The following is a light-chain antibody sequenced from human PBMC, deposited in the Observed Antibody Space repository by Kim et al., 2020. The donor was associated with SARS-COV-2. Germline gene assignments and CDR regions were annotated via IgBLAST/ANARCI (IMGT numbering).Light chain of an antibody. CDR3: QQRSYGPPLS. Sequence: EIVLTQSPATLSLAPGERATLPCRASQSVSSYLAWYQQKPGQAPRLLIYDASNRATGIPARFSGSGSGTYFTLTISSLEPEDFAVNDCQQRSYGPPLSFGGGSKVDIK. V-gene: IGKV3-11*01. CDR1: QSVSSY. CDR2: DAS. J-gene: IGKJ4*01.